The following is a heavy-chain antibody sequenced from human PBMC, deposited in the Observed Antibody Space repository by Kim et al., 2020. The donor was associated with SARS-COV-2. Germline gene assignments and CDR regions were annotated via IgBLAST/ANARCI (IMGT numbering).Heavy chain of an antibody. V-gene: IGHV3-64*01. CDR1: GFTFSSYA. J-gene: IGHJ4*02. D-gene: IGHD5-18*01. CDR2: ISSNGGST. CDR3: ARARGYSYGIFDY. Sequence: GGSLRLSCAASGFTFSSYAMHWVRQAPGKGLEYVSAISSNGGSTYYATSVKGRFTISRDNSKNTLYLQMGSLRAEDMAVYYCARARGYSYGIFDYWGQGTLVRFPS.